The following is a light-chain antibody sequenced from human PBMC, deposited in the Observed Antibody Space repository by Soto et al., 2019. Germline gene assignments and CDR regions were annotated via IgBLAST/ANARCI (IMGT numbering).Light chain of an antibody. J-gene: IGKJ1*01. CDR3: QQYNNWPRT. Sequence: EIVMTQSPATLSVSPGERATLSCRASQSVSSNLAWYQQKPGQAPRLLIYGASTRATGIPARFSGSRSGTEFTLTISSLQSEDFADYYCQQYNNWPRTFGQGNKVEIK. CDR1: QSVSSN. V-gene: IGKV3-15*01. CDR2: GAS.